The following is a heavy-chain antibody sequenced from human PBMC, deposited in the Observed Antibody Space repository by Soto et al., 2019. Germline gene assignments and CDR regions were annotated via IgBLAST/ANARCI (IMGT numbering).Heavy chain of an antibody. D-gene: IGHD1-26*01. CDR1: GYTFTGHY. V-gene: IGHV1-2*02. CDR2: IGPGSGAT. CDR3: GRGRSGQIVVFY. J-gene: IGHJ4*02. Sequence: GASVKISFKTSGYTFTGHYIHWVRQAPEQGPEWMGEIGPGSGATRYAQRFQGRVTMTRDMSITTVYMELNNLSPDDTAVYYCGRGRSGQIVVFYWGQGTPVTVSS.